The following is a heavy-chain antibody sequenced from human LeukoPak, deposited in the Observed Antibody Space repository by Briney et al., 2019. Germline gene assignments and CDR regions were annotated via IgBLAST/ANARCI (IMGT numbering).Heavy chain of an antibody. CDR2: IYYSGST. Sequence: SETLSLTCTVSGGSISSYYWNWIRQPPGKGLEWIGYIYYSGSTNYNPSLKSRVTTLVDTSKNQFSLRLSSVPAADTAVYYCAREYSSSSGRRAFDFWGQGTMVTVSS. D-gene: IGHD6-6*01. V-gene: IGHV4-59*12. CDR3: AREYSSSSGRRAFDF. CDR1: GGSISSYY. J-gene: IGHJ3*01.